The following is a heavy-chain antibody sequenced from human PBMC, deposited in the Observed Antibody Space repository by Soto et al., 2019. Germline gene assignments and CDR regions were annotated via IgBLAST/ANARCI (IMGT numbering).Heavy chain of an antibody. V-gene: IGHV3-23*01. D-gene: IGHD3-10*01. CDR1: VFIFSDHA. J-gene: IGHJ5*02. CDR2: ISGNGIGT. CDR3: ARDAIXXVXGTNNWFDP. Sequence: RGSLRLSWEASVFIFSDHAMSLARQPPGQGLEWVSAISGNGIGTYYGDSVKGRFTSSRDNSKNTLYLQMNRLRPDDTAVYYCARDAIXXVXGTNNWFDPWGQGTLVTVSS.